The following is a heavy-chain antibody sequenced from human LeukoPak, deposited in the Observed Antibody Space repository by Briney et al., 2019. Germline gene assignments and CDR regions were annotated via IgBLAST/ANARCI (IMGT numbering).Heavy chain of an antibody. J-gene: IGHJ5*02. V-gene: IGHV4-38-2*02. CDR2: IYHSGST. D-gene: IGHD3-10*01. CDR1: GYSISSGYY. Sequence: SETLSLTCTVSGYSISSGYYWGWIRQPPGKGLEWIGSIYHSGSTYYNPSLKSRVTISVDTSKNQFSLKLSSVTAADTAVYYCARGALWFGEGFDPWGQGTLVTVSS. CDR3: ARGALWFGEGFDP.